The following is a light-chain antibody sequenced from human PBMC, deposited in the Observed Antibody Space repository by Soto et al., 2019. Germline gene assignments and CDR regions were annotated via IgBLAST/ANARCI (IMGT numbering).Light chain of an antibody. CDR2: VNMDGSH. V-gene: IGLV4-69*01. Sequence: QLVLTQSPSASASLGASVKLTCTLSSGHSSYAITWLQQQPEKGPRYLMKVNMDGSHSKGHGIPDRFSGSSSGTERYLTISSLQSEDEAHYYCQTWGAGFRVFGGGTKVTVL. CDR3: QTWGAGFRV. CDR1: SGHSSYA. J-gene: IGLJ3*02.